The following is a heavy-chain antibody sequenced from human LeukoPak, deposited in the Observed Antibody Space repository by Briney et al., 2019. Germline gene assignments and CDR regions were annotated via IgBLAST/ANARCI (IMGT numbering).Heavy chain of an antibody. D-gene: IGHD2-2*02. V-gene: IGHV1-2*02. Sequence: ASVKVSCTASGYTFTGYYMHWVRQAPGQGLEWMGWINPNSGGTNYAQKFQGRVTMTRDTSISTAYMELSRLRSDDTAVYYCAGSYTPRYYYYYYMDGWGKGTTVTVSS. J-gene: IGHJ6*03. CDR3: AGSYTPRYYYYYYMDG. CDR2: INPNSGGT. CDR1: GYTFTGYY.